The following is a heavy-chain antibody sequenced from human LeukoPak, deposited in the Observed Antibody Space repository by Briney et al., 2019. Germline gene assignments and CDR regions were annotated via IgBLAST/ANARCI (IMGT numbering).Heavy chain of an antibody. D-gene: IGHD3-22*01. V-gene: IGHV3-30-3*01. Sequence: GRSLRLSCAASGFTFSSYAMHWVRQAPGKGLEWVAVISYDGSNKYYADSVKGRFTISRDNSKNTLYLQMNSLRAEDTAVYYCARDTPGYYDSSGPDYWGQGTLVTVSP. CDR3: ARDTPGYYDSSGPDY. CDR1: GFTFSSYA. J-gene: IGHJ4*02. CDR2: ISYDGSNK.